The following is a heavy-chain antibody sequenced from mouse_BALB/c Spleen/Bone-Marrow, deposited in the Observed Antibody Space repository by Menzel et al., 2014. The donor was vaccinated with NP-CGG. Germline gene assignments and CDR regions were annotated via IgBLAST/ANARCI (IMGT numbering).Heavy chain of an antibody. J-gene: IGHJ4*01. CDR2: ISYSSST. Sequence: EVQLQQSGPSLVKPSQTLSLTCSVTGDSITSGYWNWIRKFPGNKLEYMGFISYSSSTYYNPSLKSRISITRDTSKNLYYLQLNSVTTEDSATYYCARSGSSGYHYYAMDYRGQGTSVTVSS. D-gene: IGHD3-1*01. CDR1: GDSITSGY. V-gene: IGHV3-8*02. CDR3: ARSGSSGYHYYAMDY.